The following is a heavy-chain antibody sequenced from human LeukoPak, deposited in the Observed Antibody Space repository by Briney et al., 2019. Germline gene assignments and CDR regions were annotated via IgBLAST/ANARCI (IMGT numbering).Heavy chain of an antibody. CDR2: INPNSGGT. CDR1: GYTFTGYY. V-gene: IGHV1-2*02. CDR3: ARVDTIFGVVTDVDY. J-gene: IGHJ4*02. D-gene: IGHD3-3*01. Sequence: APVKVSCKASGYTFTGYYMHWVRQAPGQGLEWMGWINPNSGGTNYAQKFQGRVTMTRDTSISTAYMELSRLRSDDTAVYYCARVDTIFGVVTDVDYWGQGTLVTVSS.